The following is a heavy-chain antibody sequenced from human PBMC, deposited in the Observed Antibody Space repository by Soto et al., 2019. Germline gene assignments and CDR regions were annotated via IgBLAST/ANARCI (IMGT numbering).Heavy chain of an antibody. V-gene: IGHV2-5*02. CDR3: AHSIGMLRWSGYDWGRLDY. J-gene: IGHJ4*02. CDR1: GFSLSTSGVG. CDR2: IYWDDDK. Sequence: QITLKESGPTLVKPTQTLTLTCTFSGFSLSTSGVGVGWIRQPPGKALEWLALIYWDDDKRYSPSLKSRLTITKDTSKYQVVLTMTNMDPVDTATYYCAHSIGMLRWSGYDWGRLDYWGQGTLVTVSS. D-gene: IGHD5-12*01.